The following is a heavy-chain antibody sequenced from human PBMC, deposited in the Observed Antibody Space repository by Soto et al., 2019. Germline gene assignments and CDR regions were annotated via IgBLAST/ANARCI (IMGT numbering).Heavy chain of an antibody. CDR1: GGSISSGGYS. D-gene: IGHD3-3*01. CDR3: ARVLWSGYFYGMDV. Sequence: SETLSLTCAVSGGSISSGGYSWSWIRQPPGRGLEWIGYIYHSGSTYYNPSLKSRVTISVDRSKNQFSLKLSSVTAADTAVYYCARVLWSGYFYGMDVWGQGTTVTVSS. J-gene: IGHJ6*02. CDR2: IYHSGST. V-gene: IGHV4-30-2*01.